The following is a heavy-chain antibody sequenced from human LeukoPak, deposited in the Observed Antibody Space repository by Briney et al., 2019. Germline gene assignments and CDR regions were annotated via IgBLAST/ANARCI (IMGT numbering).Heavy chain of an antibody. J-gene: IGHJ4*02. D-gene: IGHD3-16*02. Sequence: ASVKVSCRTSGYTFTSFGISWVRQAPGQGPEWMGWISTYNGKTNYTEKLQDRVTMTTDTYTSTAYMELRNLRSDDTAVYYCARDALRRLGELSFRIGYWGQGTPVTVSS. CDR3: ARDALRRLGELSFRIGY. CDR2: ISTYNGKT. V-gene: IGHV1-18*01. CDR1: GYTFTSFG.